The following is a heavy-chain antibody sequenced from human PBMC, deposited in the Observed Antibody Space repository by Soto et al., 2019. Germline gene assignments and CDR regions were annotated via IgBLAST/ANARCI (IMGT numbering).Heavy chain of an antibody. CDR1: GGSISSSNW. J-gene: IGHJ6*02. V-gene: IGHV4-4*02. CDR2: IYHSGST. D-gene: IGHD2-15*01. Sequence: QVQLQESGPGLVKPSGTLSLTCAVSGGSISSSNWWSWVRQPPGKGLEWIGEIYHSGSTNYNPSLTSRVTISVDKSKYQFSLQLSAVTAADTAVYYCARVPAVVGYYYGMDVWSQGTTVTVSS. CDR3: ARVPAVVGYYYGMDV.